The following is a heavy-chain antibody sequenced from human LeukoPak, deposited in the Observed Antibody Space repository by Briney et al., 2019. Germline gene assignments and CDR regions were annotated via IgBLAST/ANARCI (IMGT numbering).Heavy chain of an antibody. CDR3: ASLAVSNSGSGDY. CDR2: IYYSGST. J-gene: IGHJ4*02. D-gene: IGHD1-26*01. Sequence: SETLSLTCTVSGGSISSGGYYWSWIRQHPGKGLEWIGYIYYSGSTYYNPSLKSRVTISVDTSKNQFSLKLSSVTAADTAVYYCASLAVSNSGSGDYWGQGTLVTVSS. CDR1: GGSISSGGYY. V-gene: IGHV4-31*03.